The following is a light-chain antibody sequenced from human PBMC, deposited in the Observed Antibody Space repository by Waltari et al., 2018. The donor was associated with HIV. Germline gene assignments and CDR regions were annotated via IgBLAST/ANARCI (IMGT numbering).Light chain of an antibody. CDR1: QTVGSD. J-gene: IGKJ4*01. V-gene: IGKV3-15*01. CDR2: GTS. CDR3: QQYNNWLT. Sequence: EVVMTQSPVTLYVSPGERATLSCRASQTVGSDLAWFQQKPGQSPRLLIYGTSNRATGIPARFIGSGSGTEFTLTIGSVQSEDSAVYFCQQYNNWLTFGGGTKVEIK.